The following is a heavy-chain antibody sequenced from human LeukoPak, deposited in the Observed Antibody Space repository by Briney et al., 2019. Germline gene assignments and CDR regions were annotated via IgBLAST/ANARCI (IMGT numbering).Heavy chain of an antibody. D-gene: IGHD3-16*02. CDR2: ISSSGMTI. CDR1: GFTFSSYE. CDR3: AKDHDYVWGSYHDHYYFDY. J-gene: IGHJ4*02. Sequence: PGGSLRLSCAASGFTFSSYEMNWVRQAPGKGLEWVSYISSSGMTIYYADSVKGRFTISRDNSKNTLYLQMNSLRAEDTAVYYCAKDHDYVWGSYHDHYYFDYWGQGTLVTVSS. V-gene: IGHV3-48*03.